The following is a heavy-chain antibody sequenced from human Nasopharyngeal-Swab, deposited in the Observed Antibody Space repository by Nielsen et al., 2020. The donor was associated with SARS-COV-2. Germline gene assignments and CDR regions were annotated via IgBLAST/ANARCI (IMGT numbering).Heavy chain of an antibody. Sequence: GGSLRLSCAASGFTFSDYYMSWIRQAPGKGLEWISFTSGSGNTKYYADPVKGRFTISRDNAKNSLYLQMNSLRADDTAVYYCARPRLPAGGHEAADYWGQGTLVTVSS. J-gene: IGHJ4*02. CDR1: GFTFSDYY. D-gene: IGHD6-13*01. CDR2: TSGSGNTK. V-gene: IGHV3-11*04. CDR3: ARPRLPAGGHEAADY.